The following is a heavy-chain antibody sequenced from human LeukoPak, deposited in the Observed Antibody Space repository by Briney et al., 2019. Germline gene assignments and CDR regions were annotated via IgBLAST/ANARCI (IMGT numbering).Heavy chain of an antibody. D-gene: IGHD3-10*01. CDR2: MSYDGRYI. J-gene: IGHJ4*01. V-gene: IGHV3-30*03. Sequence: PGTSLRLSCTTSGFTFDFYAMHWVRQAPGKGLEWVAVMSYDGRYIYYADSAKGRFTISRDNSKRTLYLEMSSLRPEDTALYYCARSELYYGSESYYHLDYWGHGTLVTVSS. CDR1: GFTFDFYA. CDR3: ARSELYYGSESYYHLDY.